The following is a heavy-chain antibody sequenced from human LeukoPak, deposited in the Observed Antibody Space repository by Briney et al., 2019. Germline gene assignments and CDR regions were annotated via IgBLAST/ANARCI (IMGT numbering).Heavy chain of an antibody. J-gene: IGHJ4*02. Sequence: SETLSLTCTVSGGSISSDNYYWSWIRQPAGKGLEWIGHFYNTGSTNYNPSLKSRVTISVDTSKNQFSLKLTSVTAADTAVYYCARGVNSGYFDYCGQGTLVTVSS. CDR2: FYNTGST. D-gene: IGHD1-26*01. CDR3: ARGVNSGYFDY. V-gene: IGHV4-61*10. CDR1: GGSISSDNYY.